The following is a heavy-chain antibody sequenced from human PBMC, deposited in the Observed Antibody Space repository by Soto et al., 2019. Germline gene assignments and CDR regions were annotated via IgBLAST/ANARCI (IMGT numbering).Heavy chain of an antibody. CDR1: GFTFSSYA. D-gene: IGHD3-9*01. CDR3: AKGDFDWLLVSDVRRPQAYYYYGMDV. V-gene: IGHV3-23*01. Sequence: GGSLRLSCAASGFTFSSYAMSWVRQAPGKGLEWVSAISGSGGSTYYADSVKGRFTISRDNSKNTLYLQMNSLRAEDTAVYYCAKGDFDWLLVSDVRRPQAYYYYGMDVWGQGTTVTVSS. J-gene: IGHJ6*02. CDR2: ISGSGGST.